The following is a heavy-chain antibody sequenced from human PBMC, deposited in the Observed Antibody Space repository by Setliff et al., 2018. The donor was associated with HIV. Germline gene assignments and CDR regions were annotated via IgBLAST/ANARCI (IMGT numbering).Heavy chain of an antibody. D-gene: IGHD3-10*01. J-gene: IGHJ3*02. CDR1: GGSISSHN. CDR3: ARDIDGSGRGFDT. V-gene: IGHV4-59*11. CDR2: MYYTGRT. Sequence: SETLSLTCTVSGGSISSHNWGWIRQPPGRGLEWIVYMYYTGRTNYNPSLKSRVTTSVDTSKNQFSLKLNSVTAADTAVYYCARDIDGSGRGFDTWGQGTMVTVSS.